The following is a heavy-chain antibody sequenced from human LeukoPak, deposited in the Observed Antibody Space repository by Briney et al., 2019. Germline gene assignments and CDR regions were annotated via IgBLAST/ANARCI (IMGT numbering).Heavy chain of an antibody. CDR3: AKRDGYKDPYWYFDL. Sequence: SETLSLTCTVSGGCISSSSYYWGWIRQPPGKGLEWIGSIYYSGSTYYNPSLKSRVTISVDTSKNQFSLKLSSVTAADTAVYYCAKRDGYKDPYWYFDLWGRGTLVTVSS. J-gene: IGHJ2*01. CDR1: GGCISSSSYY. V-gene: IGHV4-39*01. D-gene: IGHD5-24*01. CDR2: IYYSGST.